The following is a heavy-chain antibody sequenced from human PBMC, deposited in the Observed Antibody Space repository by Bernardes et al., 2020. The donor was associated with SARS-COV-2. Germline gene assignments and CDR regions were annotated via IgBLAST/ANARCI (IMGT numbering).Heavy chain of an antibody. Sequence: EGSLRRSCAASGFTLRSDAMHWVRQAPGPGLEWVAAIWYDGSKDYYAGSVKGRFTISRDTSKNTLYLQMNSLRAEDTAVYYCARAYSFDTWFFDSWGQGTLVTVSS. CDR3: ARAYSFDTWFFDS. J-gene: IGHJ5*01. D-gene: IGHD4-4*01. CDR2: IWYDGSKD. V-gene: IGHV3-33*01. CDR1: GFTLRSDA.